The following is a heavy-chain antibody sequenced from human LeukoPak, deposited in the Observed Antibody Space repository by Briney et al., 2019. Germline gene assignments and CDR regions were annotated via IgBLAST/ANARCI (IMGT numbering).Heavy chain of an antibody. V-gene: IGHV3-7*01. CDR2: IKQDGSEK. CDR1: GFTFSSYW. Sequence: AGGSLRLSCAASGFTFSSYWMSWVRQAPGKGLEWVANIKQDGSEKYYVDSVKGRFTISRDNAKNSLYLQMNSLRAEDTAVYYCARGPFIVGATGGAFADYWGQGTLVTVSS. CDR3: ARGPFIVGATGGAFADY. D-gene: IGHD1-26*01. J-gene: IGHJ4*02.